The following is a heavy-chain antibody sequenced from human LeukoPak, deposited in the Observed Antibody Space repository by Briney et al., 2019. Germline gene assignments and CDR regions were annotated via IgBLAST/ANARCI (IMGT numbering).Heavy chain of an antibody. Sequence: QSGGSLRLSCAASGFTFSSYWMQWVRQAPGKGLVWVSRINSDGSGTSDADFVKGRFTISRDNSKNTLYLQMNSLRAEDTAMYYRARDRLTNDAFDIWGQGTMVTVSS. V-gene: IGHV3-74*01. D-gene: IGHD2-8*01. CDR3: ARDRLTNDAFDI. CDR1: GFTFSSYW. CDR2: INSDGSGT. J-gene: IGHJ3*02.